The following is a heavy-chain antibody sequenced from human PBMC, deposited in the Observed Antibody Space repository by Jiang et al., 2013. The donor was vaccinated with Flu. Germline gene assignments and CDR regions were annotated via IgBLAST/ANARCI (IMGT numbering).Heavy chain of an antibody. Sequence: WIGYIYYSGSTNYNPSLKSRVTISVDTSKNQFSLKLSSVTAADTAVYYCARQGANYYDSSGYGYFDYWGQGTLVTVSS. CDR2: IYYSGST. J-gene: IGHJ4*02. D-gene: IGHD3-22*01. CDR3: ARQGANYYDSSGYGYFDY. V-gene: IGHV4-61*07.